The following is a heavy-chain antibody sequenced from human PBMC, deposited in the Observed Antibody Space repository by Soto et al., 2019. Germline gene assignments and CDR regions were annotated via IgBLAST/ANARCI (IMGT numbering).Heavy chain of an antibody. Sequence: EAQLLESGGGLVQPGGSLRLSCAASGFTFSSYGMNWVRQAPGKGLEWVSSITATGGNTDYADSVKGRFTISRDNYKDTLYLQMNILRAEDTAVYYCAGRYCTAGICYTNYYYYMDVWGTGTTVTVSS. CDR2: ITATGGNT. D-gene: IGHD2-8*02. V-gene: IGHV3-23*01. CDR1: GFTFSSYG. CDR3: AGRYCTAGICYTNYYYYMDV. J-gene: IGHJ6*03.